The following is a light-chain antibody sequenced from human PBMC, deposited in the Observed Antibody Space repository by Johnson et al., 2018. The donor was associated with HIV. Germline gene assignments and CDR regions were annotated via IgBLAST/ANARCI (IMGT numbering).Light chain of an antibody. CDR1: SSNIGNNY. J-gene: IGLJ1*01. V-gene: IGLV1-51*02. Sequence: QSVLTQPPSVSAAPGQKVTISCSGSSSNIGNNYVSWYQQLPGTAPKLLIHENKKRPSGIPDRFSGSKSGTSATLGITGLQTGDEADYYCGTWDSSLRVGFFGTGTKVTVL. CDR2: ENK. CDR3: GTWDSSLRVGF.